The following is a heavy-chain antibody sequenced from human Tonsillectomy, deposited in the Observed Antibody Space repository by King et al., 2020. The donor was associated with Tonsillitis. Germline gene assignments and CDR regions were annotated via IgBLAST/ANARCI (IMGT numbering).Heavy chain of an antibody. CDR3: AREGFLGYCTNCVCYSNWYFDL. Sequence: QLQLQESGPGLVKPSETLSLTSTVSGGSISSYYWSWIRQPDGKGLEWLGRIYTSGRTNYNPSLKSRVTMSVDKSKNQFSLKLSSVTAADTAVYYCAREGFLGYCTNCVCYSNWYFDLWGRGTLVTVSS. D-gene: IGHD2-8*01. CDR2: IYTSGRT. J-gene: IGHJ2*01. CDR1: GGSISSYY. V-gene: IGHV4-4*07.